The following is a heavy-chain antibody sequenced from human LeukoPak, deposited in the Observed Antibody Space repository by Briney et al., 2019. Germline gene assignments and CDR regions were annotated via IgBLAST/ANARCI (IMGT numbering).Heavy chain of an antibody. J-gene: IGHJ6*03. CDR3: ARGETKWGSSSWGYYYYYMDV. Sequence: SETLSLTCTVSGYSISSGYYWAWIRQPPGKGLEWIGSIFHTGSTYHNPSLKSRVTISVDTSKNQFSLKLNSVTAADTAVYYCARGETKWGSSSWGYYYYYMDVWGKGTTVTISS. CDR2: IFHTGST. CDR1: GYSISSGYY. D-gene: IGHD6-13*01. V-gene: IGHV4-38-2*02.